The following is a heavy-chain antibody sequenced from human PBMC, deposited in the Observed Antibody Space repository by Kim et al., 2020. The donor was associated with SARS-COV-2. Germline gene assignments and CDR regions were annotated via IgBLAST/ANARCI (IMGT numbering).Heavy chain of an antibody. CDR3: ARGGYSYGYYY. CDR2: T. D-gene: IGHD5-18*01. J-gene: IGHJ4*02. Sequence: TNYNPSLQSRVTISVDTSKNQFSLKLSSVTAADTAVYYCARGGYSYGYYYWGQGTLVTVSS. V-gene: IGHV4-34*01.